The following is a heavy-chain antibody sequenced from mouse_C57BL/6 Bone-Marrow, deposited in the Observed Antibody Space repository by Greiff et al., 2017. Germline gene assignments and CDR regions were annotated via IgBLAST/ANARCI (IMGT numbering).Heavy chain of an antibody. D-gene: IGHD2-1*01. CDR2: IDPEDGET. V-gene: IGHV14-2*01. CDR1: GFNIKDYY. Sequence: EVQLQQSGAELVKPGASVKLSCTASGFNIKDYYMHWVKQRTEQGLEWIGRIDPEDGETKYAPKFQGKATIPADTSSNTAYLRLSSLTSEDTAVYYCARVWAIGNYDYYAMDYWGQGTSVTVSS. CDR3: ARVWAIGNYDYYAMDY. J-gene: IGHJ4*01.